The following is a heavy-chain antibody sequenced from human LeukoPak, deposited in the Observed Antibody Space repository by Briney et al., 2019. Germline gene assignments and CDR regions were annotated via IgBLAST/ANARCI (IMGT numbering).Heavy chain of an antibody. D-gene: IGHD2-8*01. V-gene: IGHV3-7*01. CDR3: AGGVGWVFDI. CDR2: IKQDGSEK. Sequence: GGSLRLSCAGFGFTFSSYWMTWVRQAPGKGLERVAIIKQDGSEKYYAGSVRGRFMISRDNAKNLLSLQLNSLRAEDTAVYYCAGGVGWVFDIWGQGTMVTVSS. CDR1: GFTFSSYW. J-gene: IGHJ3*02.